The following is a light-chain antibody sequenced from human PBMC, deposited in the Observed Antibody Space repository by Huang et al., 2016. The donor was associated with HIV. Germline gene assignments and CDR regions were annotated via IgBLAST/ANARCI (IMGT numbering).Light chain of an antibody. CDR3: HQYNNWPPWT. CDR2: GAS. CDR1: QSVSSN. J-gene: IGKJ1*01. Sequence: EIVMTQSPATLSVSPGERATLSCRASQSVSSNLAWYQQKTGQAPRRLLYGASPRATGIPARFSGSGSGTEFTLTISSLQSEDFAVYYCHQYNNWPPWTFGQGTKVEIK. V-gene: IGKV3-15*01.